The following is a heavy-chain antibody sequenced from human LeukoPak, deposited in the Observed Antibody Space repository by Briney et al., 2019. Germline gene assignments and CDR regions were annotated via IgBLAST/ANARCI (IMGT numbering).Heavy chain of an antibody. J-gene: IGHJ4*02. CDR3: ATYRQVLLPFES. D-gene: IGHD2-8*02. CDR2: INGGGGST. V-gene: IGHV3-23*01. CDR1: GFTFSSYA. Sequence: PGGSLRLSCAASGFTFSSYAMSWVRQAPGKGLEWVSAINGGGGSTYYADSVRGRFTISRDNSKSTLSLQMNSLRAEDTAIYYCATYRQVLLPFESWGQGTLVTVSS.